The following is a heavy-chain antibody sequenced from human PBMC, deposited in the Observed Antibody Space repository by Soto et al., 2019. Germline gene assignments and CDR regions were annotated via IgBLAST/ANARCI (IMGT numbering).Heavy chain of an antibody. CDR2: IYHSGST. V-gene: IGHV4-4*02. CDR3: AREIAVAGTNDIYYYMDV. CDR1: SGSISSSNW. J-gene: IGHJ6*03. D-gene: IGHD6-19*01. Sequence: QVQLQESGPGLVKPSGTLSLTCAVSSGSISSSNWWSWVRKPPGKGLEWIGEIYHSGSTNYNPSLKSRVTISVDKSKNQFSLKLSSVTAADTAVYYCAREIAVAGTNDIYYYMDVWGKGTTVTVSS.